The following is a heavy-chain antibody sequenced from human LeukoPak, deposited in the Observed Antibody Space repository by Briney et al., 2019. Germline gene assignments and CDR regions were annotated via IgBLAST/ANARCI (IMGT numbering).Heavy chain of an antibody. CDR1: GFTFSDHY. V-gene: IGHV3-11*06. CDR2: ISSSSSYT. Sequence: GGSLRLSCAASGFTFSDHYMSWIRQAPGKGLEWVSYISSSSSYTNYADSVKGRFTISRDNAKNSLYLQMNSLRAEDTAVYYCARSGIAVAGTVDYWSQGTLVTVSS. CDR3: ARSGIAVAGTVDY. D-gene: IGHD6-19*01. J-gene: IGHJ4*02.